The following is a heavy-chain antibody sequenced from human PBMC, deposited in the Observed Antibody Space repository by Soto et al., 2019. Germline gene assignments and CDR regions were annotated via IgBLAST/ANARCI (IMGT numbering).Heavy chain of an antibody. D-gene: IGHD3-22*01. J-gene: IGHJ3*02. CDR3: ASSYSSRYFQVPLI. CDR1: GYTFTSYA. V-gene: IGHV1-3*04. CDR2: ITTGNGKT. Sequence: ASGKVCCNASGYTFTSYAMHWLRQAPGQRLEWMGWITTGNGKTQYSQKLQGRVTVTRDTSASTAYMELSSLRSDDTAVYYCASSYSSRYFQVPLIWGQGTMVNVSS.